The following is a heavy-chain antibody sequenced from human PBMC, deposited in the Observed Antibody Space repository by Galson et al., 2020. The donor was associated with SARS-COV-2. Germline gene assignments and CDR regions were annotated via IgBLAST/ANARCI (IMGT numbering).Heavy chain of an antibody. D-gene: IGHD3-10*01. CDR2: IYYSGST. Sequence: SETLSLTCTVSGGSISSGGYYWSWIRQHPGKGLEWIGYIYYSGSTYYNPSLKSRVTISVDTYKNQFSLKLSSVTAADTAVYYCARVNYYGSGSYSPWYFDYWGQGTLVTVSS. CDR1: GGSISSGGYY. CDR3: ARVNYYGSGSYSPWYFDY. J-gene: IGHJ4*02. V-gene: IGHV4-31*03.